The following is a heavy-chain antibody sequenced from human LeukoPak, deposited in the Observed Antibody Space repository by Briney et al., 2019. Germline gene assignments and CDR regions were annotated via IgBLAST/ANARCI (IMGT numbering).Heavy chain of an antibody. D-gene: IGHD3-22*01. CDR3: ATPRRYFYDTSGPDAFDI. Sequence: GASVKVSCKASGYTFTAYYMHWMRQAPGQGLEWMGWINPNSGGTDYAQKFKGRVTMTRDTSISTAYMELSSLTSDDTAVYYCATPRRYFYDTSGPDAFDIWGLGTMVTVSS. CDR2: INPNSGGT. CDR1: GYTFTAYY. V-gene: IGHV1-2*02. J-gene: IGHJ3*02.